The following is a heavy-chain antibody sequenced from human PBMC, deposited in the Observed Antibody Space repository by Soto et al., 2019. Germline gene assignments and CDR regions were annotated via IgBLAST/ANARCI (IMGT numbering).Heavy chain of an antibody. Sequence: TSVQVTCKESGLTLASSAVRWGRQARGQRLEWIGWIVVGSGNTNYAQKFQERVTITRDMSTSTAYMELSSLRSEDTAVYYCAADPGITGTLPDYWGQGTLVNVSS. V-gene: IGHV1-58*01. J-gene: IGHJ4*02. CDR1: GLTLASSA. CDR2: IVVGSGNT. CDR3: AADPGITGTLPDY. D-gene: IGHD1-20*01.